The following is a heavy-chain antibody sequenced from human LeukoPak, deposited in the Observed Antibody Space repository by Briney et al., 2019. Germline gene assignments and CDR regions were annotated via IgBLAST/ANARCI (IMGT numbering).Heavy chain of an antibody. CDR3: AIFGPSHGSFGG. J-gene: IGHJ4*02. CDR2: IGKSGIYA. CDR1: DFTFSSYD. D-gene: IGHD1-26*01. Sequence: GGSLRLSCAASDFTFSSYDMNWVRQAPGKGLEWVSSIGKSGIYAYYADSVKGRFTISRDNAKNSLFLQMNNLRVEDTALYYSAIFGPSHGSFGGWGQGTLVTVSS. V-gene: IGHV3-21*01.